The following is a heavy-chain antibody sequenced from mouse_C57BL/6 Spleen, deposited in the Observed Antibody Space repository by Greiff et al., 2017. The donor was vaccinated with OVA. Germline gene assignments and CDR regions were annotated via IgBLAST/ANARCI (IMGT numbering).Heavy chain of an antibody. CDR2: INPNNGGT. CDR3: ARGYGNSAMDY. J-gene: IGHJ4*01. D-gene: IGHD2-1*01. V-gene: IGHV1-26*01. Sequence: EVQLQQSGPELVKPGASVKISCKASGYTFTDYYMNWVKQSHGKSIEWIGDINPNNGGTSYNQKFKGKATLTVDESSSTAYMELRSLTSEDSAVYYCARGYGNSAMDYWGQGTSVTVSS. CDR1: GYTFTDYY.